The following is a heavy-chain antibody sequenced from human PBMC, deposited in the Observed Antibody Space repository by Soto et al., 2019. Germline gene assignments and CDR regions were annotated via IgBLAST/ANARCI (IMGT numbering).Heavy chain of an antibody. V-gene: IGHV4-61*01. CDR1: GGSVSSGSYY. Sequence: SETLSPTCTVSGGSVSSGSYYWSWIRQPPGKGLEWIGYIYYSGSTNYNPSLKSRVTISVDTSKNQFSLKLSSVTAADTAVYYCARGGRSPPAADDSYYFDYWGQGTLVTVSS. CDR2: IYYSGST. J-gene: IGHJ4*02. D-gene: IGHD6-13*01. CDR3: ARGGRSPPAADDSYYFDY.